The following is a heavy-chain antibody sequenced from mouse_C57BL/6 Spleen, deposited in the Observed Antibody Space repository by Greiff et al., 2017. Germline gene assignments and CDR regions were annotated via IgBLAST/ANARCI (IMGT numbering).Heavy chain of an antibody. CDR3: ASGREFAY. Sequence: QVQLKESGPELVKPGASVKISCKASGYAFGSSWMNWVKQRPGKGLEWIGRIYPGDGDTNYNGKFKGKATLTADKSSSTAYMQLSSLTSEDSAVYFCASGREFAYWGQGTLVTVSA. V-gene: IGHV1-82*01. CDR2: IYPGDGDT. CDR1: GYAFGSSW. J-gene: IGHJ3*01.